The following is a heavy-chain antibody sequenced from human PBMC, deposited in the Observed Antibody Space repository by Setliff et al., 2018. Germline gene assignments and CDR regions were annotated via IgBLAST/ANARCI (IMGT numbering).Heavy chain of an antibody. Sequence: SVKVSCKASGDTFSSFSINWVRQSPGHGLEWMGRIIPIFVTANYAQKFQGRVTITADASTSTAYMELSSLRSEDTAVYYCAREPRFCSGGSCYSDAFDLWGQGTMVTVSS. CDR2: IIPIFVTA. CDR3: AREPRFCSGGSCYSDAFDL. V-gene: IGHV1-69*13. CDR1: GDTFSSFS. D-gene: IGHD2-15*01. J-gene: IGHJ3*01.